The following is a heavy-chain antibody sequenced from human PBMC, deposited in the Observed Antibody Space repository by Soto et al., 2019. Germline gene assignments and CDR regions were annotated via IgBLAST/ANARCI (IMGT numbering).Heavy chain of an antibody. CDR2: ISAYNGNT. J-gene: IGHJ6*02. Sequence: ASVKVSCKSSGYTFTSYCTSRVRQAPGQGLEGMGWISAYNGNTNYAQKLQGRVTMTTDTSTSTAYMELRGLTFDDTAVYYCARDIESVTAKHFFYYYAMDVWGQGTTVTVSS. CDR1: GYTFTSYC. CDR3: ARDIESVTAKHFFYYYAMDV. V-gene: IGHV1-18*04. D-gene: IGHD2-8*01.